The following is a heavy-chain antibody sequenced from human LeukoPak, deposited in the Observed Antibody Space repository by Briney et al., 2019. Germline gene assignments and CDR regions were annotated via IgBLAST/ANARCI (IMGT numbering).Heavy chain of an antibody. J-gene: IGHJ4*02. CDR1: GFTFSTYG. CDR2: IRYDESKE. Sequence: PGGSLRLSCAASGFTFSTYGMHWVRQSPGKGLEWVAFIRYDESKEFYADSLKGRFTVSRDNSQNTLFLQINSLRSDDTAVYYCARDHLPRYFDWLLNMWGQGTLVTVSS. V-gene: IGHV3-30*02. CDR3: ARDHLPRYFDWLLNM. D-gene: IGHD3-9*01.